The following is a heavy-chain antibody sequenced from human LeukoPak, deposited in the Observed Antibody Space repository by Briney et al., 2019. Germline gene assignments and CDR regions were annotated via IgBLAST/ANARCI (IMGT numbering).Heavy chain of an antibody. D-gene: IGHD3-9*01. CDR3: ARRSGILSYAFDI. Sequence: SETLSLTCTVSGGSISSSSYYWGWIRQPPGKGLEWIGFIYSDGRTYYNPSLKSRVTISVDTPKNQFSLKLTSVTAADTAVYYCARRSGILSYAFDIWGQGTMVTVSS. CDR1: GGSISSSSYY. J-gene: IGHJ3*02. CDR2: IYSDGRT. V-gene: IGHV4-39*01.